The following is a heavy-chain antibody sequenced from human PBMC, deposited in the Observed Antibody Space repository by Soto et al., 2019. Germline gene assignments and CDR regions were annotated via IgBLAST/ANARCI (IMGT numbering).Heavy chain of an antibody. Sequence: LRLSCAASGFTFSSYGMHWVRQAPGKGLEWVAVIWYDGSNKYYADSVKGRFTISRDNSKNTLYLQVNSLRAEDTAVYYCARGGYDFWSGYYTRTLGYSGMDVWGQGTTVTVYS. CDR3: ARGGYDFWSGYYTRTLGYSGMDV. D-gene: IGHD3-3*01. V-gene: IGHV3-33*01. CDR2: IWYDGSNK. J-gene: IGHJ6*02. CDR1: GFTFSSYG.